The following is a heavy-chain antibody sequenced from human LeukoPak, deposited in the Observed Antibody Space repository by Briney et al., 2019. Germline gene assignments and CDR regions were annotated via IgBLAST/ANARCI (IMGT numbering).Heavy chain of an antibody. D-gene: IGHD5-24*01. J-gene: IGHJ6*03. CDR3: ARSRRMDGYNYYYYYYMDV. CDR2: IIPIFGTA. Sequence: EASVKVSCKASGGTFSSYAISWVRQAPGQGLEWMGRIIPIFGTANYAQKFQGRVTITTDESTSTAYMELSSLRSEDTAVYYCARSRRMDGYNYYYYYYMDVWGKGTTVTVSS. CDR1: GGTFSSYA. V-gene: IGHV1-69*05.